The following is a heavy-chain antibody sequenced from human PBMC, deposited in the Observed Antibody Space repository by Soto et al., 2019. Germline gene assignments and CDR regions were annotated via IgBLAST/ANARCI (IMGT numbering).Heavy chain of an antibody. CDR2: IIPIFGTA. Sequence: ASVKVSCKASGGTFSSYAISWVRQAPGQGLEWMGGIIPIFGTANYAQKFQGRVTITADKSTSTAYMELSSLRSEDTAVYYCARDPRSRGSGSYYYYYYYGMDVWGQGTTVTVYS. J-gene: IGHJ6*02. CDR1: GGTFSSYA. V-gene: IGHV1-69*06. CDR3: ARDPRSRGSGSYYYYYYYGMDV. D-gene: IGHD3-10*01.